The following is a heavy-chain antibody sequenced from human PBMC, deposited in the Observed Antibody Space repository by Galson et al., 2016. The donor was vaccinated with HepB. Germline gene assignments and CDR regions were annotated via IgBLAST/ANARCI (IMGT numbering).Heavy chain of an antibody. V-gene: IGHV3-53*01. J-gene: IGHJ6*02. CDR3: ARDVSEHGRSSGGGMDV. Sequence: SLRLSCAASGLIVRSNFMTWVRQGPGKGLEWVATIYNDGATFYADSVKGRFSISRHNSNNILYLQMSNVTPDDTAVYYCARDVSEHGRSSGGGMDVWGQGTTVTVSS. CDR1: GLIVRSNF. D-gene: IGHD6-6*01. CDR2: IYNDGAT.